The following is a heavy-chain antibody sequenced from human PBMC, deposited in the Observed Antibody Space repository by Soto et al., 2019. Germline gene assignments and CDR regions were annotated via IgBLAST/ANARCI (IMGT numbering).Heavy chain of an antibody. Sequence: PGESLKLSCTGSGYSFTRYLIGWVRQMPGKGLEWMGIIYPGDSDTRYSPSFQGQVTISADKSISTAYLQWSSLKASDTAMYYCASAVGYCSGGSCYDGYYYYGMDVWGQGTTVTVSS. J-gene: IGHJ6*02. CDR3: ASAVGYCSGGSCYDGYYYYGMDV. D-gene: IGHD2-15*01. CDR2: IYPGDSDT. V-gene: IGHV5-51*01. CDR1: GYSFTRYL.